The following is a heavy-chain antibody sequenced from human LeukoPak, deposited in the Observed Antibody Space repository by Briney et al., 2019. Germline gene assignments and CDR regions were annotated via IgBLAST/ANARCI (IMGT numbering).Heavy chain of an antibody. V-gene: IGHV1-46*01. CDR2: INPSGGST. CDR1: EYTFTSYY. D-gene: IGHD4-23*01. CDR3: ARDRYGGGFDY. J-gene: IGHJ4*02. Sequence: ASVKVSCKASEYTFTSYYMHWVRQAPGQGLEWMGIINPSGGSTSYAQKFQGRVTMTRDTSTSTVYMELSSLRSEDTAVYYCARDRYGGGFDYWGQGTLVTVSS.